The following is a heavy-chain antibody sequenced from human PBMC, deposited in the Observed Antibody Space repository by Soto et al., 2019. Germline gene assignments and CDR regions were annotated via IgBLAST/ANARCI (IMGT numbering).Heavy chain of an antibody. CDR1: GFTFSSYA. J-gene: IGHJ6*02. D-gene: IGHD3-22*01. CDR3: ARDIGGDSSEIGHDMDV. V-gene: IGHV3-30-3*01. CDR2: ISYDGSNK. Sequence: WGSLRLSCAASGFTFSSYAMHWVRQAPGKGLEWVAVISYDGSNKYYADSVKGRFTISRDNSKNTLYLQMNSLRAEDTAVYYCARDIGGDSSEIGHDMDVWGQGTTVTVSS.